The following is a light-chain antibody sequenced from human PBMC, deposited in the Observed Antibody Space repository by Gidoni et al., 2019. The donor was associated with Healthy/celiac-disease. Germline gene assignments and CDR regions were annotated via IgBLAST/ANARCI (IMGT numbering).Light chain of an antibody. CDR2: GAS. Sequence: EIVLTQSPGTLSLSPGERATLSCRASQSVSSSYLAWYQQKPGQAPRLLIYGASSRATGIPDRFSGSGSGTDFTLTSSRLDPEDFAVYYCQQYGSSPLLTFGGGTKVEIK. CDR3: QQYGSSPLLT. V-gene: IGKV3-20*01. J-gene: IGKJ4*01. CDR1: QSVSSSY.